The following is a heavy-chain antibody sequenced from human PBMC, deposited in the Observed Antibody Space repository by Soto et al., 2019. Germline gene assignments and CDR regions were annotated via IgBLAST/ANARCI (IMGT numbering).Heavy chain of an antibody. CDR1: GYTFTDYY. D-gene: IGHD2-8*01. V-gene: IGHV1-46*01. CDR2: INPSGGST. Sequence: QVQLVQSGAEVKKPGASVKVSCKASGYTFTDYYIHWVRQAPGQGLEWMGMINPSGGSTDCAQKLRGRVTMTRDTSTDTVYMELGSLRSEDTAVYYCARPPFPGCINAVCYPFDYWGQGTLVNVSS. CDR3: ARPPFPGCINAVCYPFDY. J-gene: IGHJ4*02.